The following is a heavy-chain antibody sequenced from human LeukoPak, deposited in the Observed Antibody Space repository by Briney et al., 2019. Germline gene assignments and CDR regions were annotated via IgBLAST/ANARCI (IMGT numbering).Heavy chain of an antibody. V-gene: IGHV3-48*04. D-gene: IGHD4-17*01. CDR2: ISSSSSTI. J-gene: IGHJ4*02. CDR1: GLTFSSYS. CDR3: AREGLRSFDY. Sequence: GGSLRLSCAASGLTFSSYSMNWVRQAPGKGLEWVSYISSSSSTIYYADSVKGRFTISRDNAKNSLYLQMNSLRAEDTAVYYCAREGLRSFDYWGQGTLVTVSS.